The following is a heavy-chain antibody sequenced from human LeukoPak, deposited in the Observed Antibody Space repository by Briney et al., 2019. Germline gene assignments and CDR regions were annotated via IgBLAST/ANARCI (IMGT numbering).Heavy chain of an antibody. CDR2: ISSSSSYI. V-gene: IGHV3-21*01. Sequence: KAGGSLRLSCAASGFTFSSYSMNWVRQAPGKGLEWVSSISSSSSYIYYADSVKGRFTISRDNAKNSLYLQMNSLRAEDTAVYYCATSVDTAMVKDYWGQGTLVTVSS. CDR1: GFTFSSYS. CDR3: ATSVDTAMVKDY. D-gene: IGHD5-18*01. J-gene: IGHJ4*02.